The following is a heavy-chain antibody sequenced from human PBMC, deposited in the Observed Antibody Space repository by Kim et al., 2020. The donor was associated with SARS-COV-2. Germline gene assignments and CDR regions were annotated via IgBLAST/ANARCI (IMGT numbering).Heavy chain of an antibody. J-gene: IGHJ3*02. V-gene: IGHV5-51*01. D-gene: IGHD5-18*01. CDR3: ARSRGYRKGDAFDI. CDR1: GYRFSNYW. Sequence: GESLKISCGGSGYRFSNYWIGWVRQMPGKGLEWMGIIYPDDSDTRYSPSFRGQVTISADKNINTAYLQWSSLKASETAMYYCARSRGYRKGDAFDIWGQGTMVTVSS. CDR2: IYPDDSDT.